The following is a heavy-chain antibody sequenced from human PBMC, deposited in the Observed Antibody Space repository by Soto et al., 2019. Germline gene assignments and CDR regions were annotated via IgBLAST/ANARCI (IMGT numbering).Heavy chain of an antibody. Sequence: QVHLVQSGADGRKSGSSVRVSCTASGGGTLSNDAISWVRQAPGQGLEWLGRISPFFGTTDYSQSFQGRITMTADASTGTVSMDLRSLKSDDTAVYYCAREVVTETTWGSFDAWGQGTLVTVSS. D-gene: IGHD2-21*02. CDR3: AREVVTETTWGSFDA. CDR2: ISPFFGTT. J-gene: IGHJ4*02. CDR1: GGGTLSNDA. V-gene: IGHV1-69*01.